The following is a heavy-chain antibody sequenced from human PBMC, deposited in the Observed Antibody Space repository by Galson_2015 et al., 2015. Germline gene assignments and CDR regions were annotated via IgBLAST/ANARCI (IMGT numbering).Heavy chain of an antibody. J-gene: IGHJ4*02. CDR2: IKQDGSGK. CDR1: GFIFNKYW. V-gene: IGHV3-7*05. CDR3: ARLDRGLSYGFDY. Sequence: SLRLSRAASGFIFNKYWMSWVRQAPGKGLEWVANIKQDGSGKYYVDSVKGRFTISRDNANIALYLQMNNLRAEDTAIYYCARLDRGLSYGFDYWGQGTLVTVSS. D-gene: IGHD5-18*01.